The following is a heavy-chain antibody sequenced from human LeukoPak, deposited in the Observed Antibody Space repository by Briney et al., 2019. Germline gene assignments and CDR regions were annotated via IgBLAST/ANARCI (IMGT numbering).Heavy chain of an antibody. V-gene: IGHV1-18*01. CDR1: GYIFTSYG. J-gene: IGHJ5*02. Sequence: GASVKVSCKASGYIFTSYGISWVRQAPGQGLEWMGWISAYNGNTNYAQKLQGRVTMTTDTSTSTAYMELRSLRSDDTAVYYCARRGICSSTSCFFNWFDPWGQGTLVTVSS. CDR3: ARRGICSSTSCFFNWFDP. D-gene: IGHD2-2*01. CDR2: ISAYNGNT.